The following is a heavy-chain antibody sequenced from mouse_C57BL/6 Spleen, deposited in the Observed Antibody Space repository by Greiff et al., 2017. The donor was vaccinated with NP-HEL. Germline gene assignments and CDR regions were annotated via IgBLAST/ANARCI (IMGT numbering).Heavy chain of an antibody. CDR1: GFTFSSYA. J-gene: IGHJ4*01. Sequence: EVKLVESGGGLVKPGGSLKLSCAASGFTFSSYAMSWVRQTPEKRLEWVATISDGGSYTYYPDNVKGRFTISRDNAKNNLYLQMSHLKSEDTAMYYCARELPHYAMDYWGQGTSVTVSS. CDR2: ISDGGSYT. CDR3: ARELPHYAMDY. V-gene: IGHV5-4*01. D-gene: IGHD5-5*01.